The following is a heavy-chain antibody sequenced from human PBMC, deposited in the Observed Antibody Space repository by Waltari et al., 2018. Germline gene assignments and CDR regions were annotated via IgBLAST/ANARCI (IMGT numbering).Heavy chain of an antibody. Sequence: QVQLVESGGGVVQPGRSLRLSCTVAGCTFGDYAMHWVRQAPGKGLEWVALILSDGSNKYYADSVEGRFTISRDNSKNTLYLQMNSLRGEDTAVYYCAKARDMIYDSFDYWGQGTLVTVSS. J-gene: IGHJ4*02. CDR3: AKARDMIYDSFDY. D-gene: IGHD5-12*01. V-gene: IGHV3-30*18. CDR1: GCTFGDYA. CDR2: ILSDGSNK.